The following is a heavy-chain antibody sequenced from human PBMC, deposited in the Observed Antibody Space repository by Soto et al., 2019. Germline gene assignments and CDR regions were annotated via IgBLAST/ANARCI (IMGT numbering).Heavy chain of an antibody. CDR2: ISTYNGNT. J-gene: IGHJ5*02. V-gene: IGHV1-18*01. D-gene: IGHD2-21*02. CDR3: ARDHRGGNSGGGSDP. Sequence: QVQLVQSGAEVKKPGASVKVSCKASGYTFTSYGITWVRQAPGQGLEWMGWISTYNGNTKYAQKLQGRVTMTTDTSTSTAYMELRSLRSDDTAVYYCARDHRGGNSGGGSDPWGRGTLVTVSS. CDR1: GYTFTSYG.